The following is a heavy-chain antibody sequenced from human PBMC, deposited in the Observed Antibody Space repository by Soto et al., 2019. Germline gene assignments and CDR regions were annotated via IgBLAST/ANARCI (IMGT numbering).Heavy chain of an antibody. CDR3: AREGSLYLDSVANCLDF. CDR1: ECMISSYS. CDR2: ISSTSRFI. D-gene: IGHD3-9*01. J-gene: IGHJ4*02. Sequence: GGSMRHWCAAAECMISSYSMRWVRQAPGKGLEWLSSISSTSRFIYYADSVKGRFTISRDNARNSLSLQMSSLRAEDTAVYYCAREGSLYLDSVANCLDFWGQGALVTVSS. V-gene: IGHV3-21*01.